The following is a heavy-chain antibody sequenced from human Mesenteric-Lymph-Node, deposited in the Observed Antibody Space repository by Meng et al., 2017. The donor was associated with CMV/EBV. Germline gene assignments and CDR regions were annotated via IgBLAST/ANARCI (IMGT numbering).Heavy chain of an antibody. Sequence: SETLSLTCTVSGGSISSSSYYWGWIRQPPGKGLEWIGSIYYSGSTYYNPSLKSRVTISVDTSKNQFSLKLSSVTAADTAVYYCARVGLPYAFDIWGRGTMVTVSS. D-gene: IGHD3-16*01. V-gene: IGHV4-39*07. CDR1: GGSISSSSYY. CDR2: IYYSGST. CDR3: ARVGLPYAFDI. J-gene: IGHJ3*02.